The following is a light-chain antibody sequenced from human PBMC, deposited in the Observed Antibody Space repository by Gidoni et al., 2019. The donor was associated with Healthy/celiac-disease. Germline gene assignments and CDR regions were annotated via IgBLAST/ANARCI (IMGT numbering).Light chain of an antibody. J-gene: IGKJ1*01. CDR1: QSISSY. V-gene: IGKV1-39*01. CDR3: QQSYSTPRT. CDR2: AAS. Sequence: DIQMTQSPSSLSASVGDRVTITCRASQSISSYLNWYQQKPGNAPKLLIDAASSLQSGVPSRFGSGGSVTDFTLTISSLQPEDFATYYCQQSYSTPRTFXQXTKVEIK.